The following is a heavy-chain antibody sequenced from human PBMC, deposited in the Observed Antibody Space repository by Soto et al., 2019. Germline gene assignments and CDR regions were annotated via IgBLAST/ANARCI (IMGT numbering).Heavy chain of an antibody. Sequence: GGSLRLSCAASGFTFSSYAMSWVRQAPGKGLEWVSAISGSGGSTYYADSVKGRFTLSRDNSKNTLYQQMNSLRAEDTAVYYCAKGRYSYEMYYFDYWGQGTLVTVSS. CDR1: GFTFSSYA. D-gene: IGHD5-18*01. CDR3: AKGRYSYEMYYFDY. V-gene: IGHV3-23*01. J-gene: IGHJ4*02. CDR2: ISGSGGST.